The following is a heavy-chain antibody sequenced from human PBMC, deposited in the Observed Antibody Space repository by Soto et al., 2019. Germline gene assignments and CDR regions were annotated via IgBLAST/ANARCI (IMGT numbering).Heavy chain of an antibody. CDR2: ISYDGSNK. CDR3: AREDDACDI. V-gene: IGHV3-30-3*01. Sequence: QVQLVESGGGVVQPGRSLRLSCAASGFTFSRYAMHWVRKAPGKGLEWVAVISYDGSNKYYADSVKGRFTISRDNSKNTLYLQMNSLRSEDTAVYYCAREDDACDIWGQGTMVTVSS. J-gene: IGHJ3*02. CDR1: GFTFSRYA.